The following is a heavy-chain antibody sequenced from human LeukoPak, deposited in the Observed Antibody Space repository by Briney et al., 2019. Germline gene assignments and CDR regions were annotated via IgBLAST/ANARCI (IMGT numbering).Heavy chain of an antibody. Sequence: SGTLSLTCAVYGGSFSGYYWSWIRQPPGKGLEWIGEINHSGSTNYNPSLKSRVTISVDTSKNQFSLKLSSVTAADTAVYYCARLRAFGLFDYWGQGTLVTVSS. V-gene: IGHV4-34*01. D-gene: IGHD3-10*01. J-gene: IGHJ4*02. CDR2: INHSGST. CDR3: ARLRAFGLFDY. CDR1: GGSFSGYY.